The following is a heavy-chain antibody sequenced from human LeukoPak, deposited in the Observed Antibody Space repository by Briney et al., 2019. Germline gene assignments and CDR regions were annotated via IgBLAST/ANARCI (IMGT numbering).Heavy chain of an antibody. CDR1: GFTFSDYY. D-gene: IGHD6-6*01. Sequence: PGGSLRLSCAASGFTFSDYYMSWIRQAPGKGLEWVSYISSSSSTIYYADSVKGRFTISRDNAKNSLYLQMNSLRDEDTAVYYCARDMGIAARPACFDYWGQGTLVTVSS. CDR3: ARDMGIAARPACFDY. J-gene: IGHJ4*02. CDR2: ISSSSSTI. V-gene: IGHV3-11*04.